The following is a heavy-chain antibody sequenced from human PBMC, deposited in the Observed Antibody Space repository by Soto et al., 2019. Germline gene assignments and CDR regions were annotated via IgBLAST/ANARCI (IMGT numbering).Heavy chain of an antibody. CDR2: INSDGSST. CDR1: GFTFSSYW. V-gene: IGHV3-74*01. CDR3: ATTSQIAAASEYYYYYGMDV. Sequence: GGSLRLSCAASGFTFSSYWMHWVRQAPGKGLVWVSRINSDGSSTSYADSVKGRFTISRDNAKNTLYLQMNSLRAEDTAVYYCATTSQIAAASEYYYYYGMDVWGQGTTVTV. J-gene: IGHJ6*02. D-gene: IGHD6-13*01.